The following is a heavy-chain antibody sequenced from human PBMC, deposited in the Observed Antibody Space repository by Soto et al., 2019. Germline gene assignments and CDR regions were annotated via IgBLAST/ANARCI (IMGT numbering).Heavy chain of an antibody. CDR3: ARLGFPGAIYFDS. CDR1: GYNFTTFW. J-gene: IGHJ4*02. CDR2: IYPGDSGT. V-gene: IGHV5-51*01. Sequence: GESLKISCKGSGYNFTTFWIGWVRQVPGKGLEWMGIIYPGDSGTKYSPDFEGQVTISADRSTNTAYLQWRSLRASDTAMYYCARLGFPGAIYFDSWGLGTLVTVSS.